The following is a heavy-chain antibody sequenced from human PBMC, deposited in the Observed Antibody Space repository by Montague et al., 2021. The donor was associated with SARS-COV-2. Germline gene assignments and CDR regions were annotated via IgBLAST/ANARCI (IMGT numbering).Heavy chain of an antibody. D-gene: IGHD3/OR15-3a*01. V-gene: IGHV4-34*12. J-gene: IGHJ4*02. Sequence: SETLSLTCTVYGGSFTDYYWSWIRQPPGKGLEWVGEVMYNKGTNFNPSLKSRVAISVDTSKNQFSLRLTSVTAADTAFYYCVRRPHYDCLNGPPDFWDQGTLVTVSS. CDR2: VMYNKGT. CDR1: GGSFTDYY. CDR3: VRRPHYDCLNGPPDF.